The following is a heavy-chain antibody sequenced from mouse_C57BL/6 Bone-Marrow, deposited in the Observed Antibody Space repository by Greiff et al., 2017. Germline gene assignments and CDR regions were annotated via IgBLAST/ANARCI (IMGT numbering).Heavy chain of an antibody. Sequence: EVKVEESGGGLVQPGGSMKLSCVASGFTFSNYWMNWVRQSPEKGLEWVAQIRLKSDNYATHYAESVKGRFTIARDDSKSSVYLQMNNLRAEDTGIYYCTGSNDDCDYWGQGTTLTVSS. J-gene: IGHJ2*01. V-gene: IGHV6-3*01. CDR3: TGSNDDCDY. CDR2: IRLKSDNYAT. CDR1: GFTFSNYW. D-gene: IGHD2-12*01.